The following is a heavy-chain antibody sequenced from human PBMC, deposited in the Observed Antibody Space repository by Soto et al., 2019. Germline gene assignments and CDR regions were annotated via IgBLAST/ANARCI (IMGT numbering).Heavy chain of an antibody. V-gene: IGHV4-34*01. CDR1: GGSFSGYY. D-gene: IGHD2-21*02. CDR2: INHSGST. J-gene: IGHJ4*02. CDR3: ARGVGTHFDY. Sequence: SETLSLTCAVYGGSFSGYYWSWIRQPPGKGLEWIGEINHSGSTNYNPSLKSRVTISVDTSKNHFSLKLSSVTAADTAVYYCARGVGTHFDYWGQGTLVTVSS.